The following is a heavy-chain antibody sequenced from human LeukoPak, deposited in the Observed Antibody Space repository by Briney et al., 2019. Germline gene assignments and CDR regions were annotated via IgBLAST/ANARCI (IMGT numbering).Heavy chain of an antibody. CDR3: ARKTYGWSSSIFDI. J-gene: IGHJ3*02. CDR2: IIPIFGTA. CDR1: GCTFSSYA. V-gene: IGHV1-69*06. Sequence: ASVKVSCKASGCTFSSYAISWVRQAPGQGLEWMGGIIPIFGTANYAQKFRGRVTITADKSTSTAYVELRSLRSDDTAVYYCARKTYGWSSSIFDIWAQGTVVSV. D-gene: IGHD6-19*01.